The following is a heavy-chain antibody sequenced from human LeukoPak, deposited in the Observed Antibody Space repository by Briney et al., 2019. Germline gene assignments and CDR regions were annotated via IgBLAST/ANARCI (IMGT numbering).Heavy chain of an antibody. CDR1: GGSFSGYA. Sequence: SVKVSCKPSGGSFSGYAISWVRPAPGRGLEWMGGIIPIFGTANYAQKFQGRVTITTDESTSTAYMELSSLRSEDTAVYYCASSSIAASYYYYYYMDVWGKGTTVTVSS. J-gene: IGHJ6*03. CDR2: IIPIFGTA. D-gene: IGHD6-6*01. V-gene: IGHV1-69*05. CDR3: ASSSIAASYYYYYYMDV.